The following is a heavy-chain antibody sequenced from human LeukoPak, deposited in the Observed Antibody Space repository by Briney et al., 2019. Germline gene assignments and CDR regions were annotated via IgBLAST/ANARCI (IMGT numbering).Heavy chain of an antibody. D-gene: IGHD1-26*01. J-gene: IGHJ1*01. CDR2: INNSGGRT. Sequence: GGSLRLSCAASGFTFSTYAMSWVRQAPGKGLEWVSAINNSGGRTYYADSVKGRFTISRDNSKNTLYLQMNSLRAEDTAVYYCAKDNGVVGATRGFQHWGQGTLVTVSS. V-gene: IGHV3-23*01. CDR3: AKDNGVVGATRGFQH. CDR1: GFTFSTYA.